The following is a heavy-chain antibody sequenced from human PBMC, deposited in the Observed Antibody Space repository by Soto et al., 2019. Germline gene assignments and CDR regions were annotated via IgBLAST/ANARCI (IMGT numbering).Heavy chain of an antibody. CDR3: AKSRDGYSFYYFYGMDV. J-gene: IGHJ6*02. V-gene: IGHV3-30*18. CDR2: ILYDGRNT. Sequence: QVQLVESGGGVVQPGRSLRLSCAASGFTFSNFGMHWVRQAPGKGLEWVAAILYDGRNTYFADSVKGRFTISKDNSKNTLYQEMNSLRAEDTAVYHCAKSRDGYSFYYFYGMDVWGQGTTVTVSS. D-gene: IGHD4-4*01. CDR1: GFTFSNFG.